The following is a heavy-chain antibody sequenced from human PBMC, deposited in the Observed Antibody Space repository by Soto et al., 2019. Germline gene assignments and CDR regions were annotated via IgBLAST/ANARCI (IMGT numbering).Heavy chain of an antibody. Sequence: QVQLVESGGGVVQPGRSLRLSCAASGFTFSSYGMHWVRQAPGKGLEWVAVIWYDGSNKYYADSVKGRFTISRDNSKNTLYLQMNSLRAADTAVYYCARGRARYYYGSGSNPIDYWGQGTLVAVSS. V-gene: IGHV3-33*01. D-gene: IGHD3-10*01. CDR3: ARGRARYYYGSGSNPIDY. CDR2: IWYDGSNK. CDR1: GFTFSSYG. J-gene: IGHJ4*02.